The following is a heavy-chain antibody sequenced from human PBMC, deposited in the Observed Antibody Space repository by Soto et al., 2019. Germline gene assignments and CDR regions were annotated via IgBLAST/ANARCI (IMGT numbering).Heavy chain of an antibody. CDR1: GITIDDNA. V-gene: IGHV3-9*01. J-gene: IGHJ2*01. CDR2: INWNSDTI. CDR3: AKEYGDYRYFDL. Sequence: EVQLVESGGGLVQPGRSLRLSCAASGITIDDNAMHWVRQVPGKGLEWVSGINWNSDTIAYADSVKGRFTISRDNAKNSLYLQMNSLRAEDTALYYCAKEYGDYRYFDLWGRGTLVTVSS. D-gene: IGHD4-17*01.